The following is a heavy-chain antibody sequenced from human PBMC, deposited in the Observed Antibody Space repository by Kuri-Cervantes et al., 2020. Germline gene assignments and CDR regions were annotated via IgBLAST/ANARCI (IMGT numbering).Heavy chain of an antibody. D-gene: IGHD5-12*01. J-gene: IGHJ4*02. CDR2: ISSSSSTI. CDR1: GFTFSSYS. Sequence: GESLKISCAASGFTFSSYSMNWVRQAPGKGLEWVSYISSSSSTIYYADSVKGRFTIFRDNAKNSLYLQMNSLRDEDTAVYYCARGDSGYDGIGGSGWYFPDYWGQGTLVTVSS. V-gene: IGHV3-48*02. CDR3: ARGDSGYDGIGGSGWYFPDY.